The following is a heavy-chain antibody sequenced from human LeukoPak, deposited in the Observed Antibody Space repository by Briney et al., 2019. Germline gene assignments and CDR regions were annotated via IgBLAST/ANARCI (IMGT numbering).Heavy chain of an antibody. J-gene: IGHJ4*02. CDR3: ASGQWTDY. D-gene: IGHD6-19*01. Sequence: GASVKVSCKASRYTFTGHYLHWVRQAPGQGLEWMGWMNPNSGGTIYAQNFQGRVTMTRDTSISTAYMQLGRLRFDDTAVYYCASGQWTDYWGQGTLVIVSS. CDR1: RYTFTGHY. V-gene: IGHV1-2*02. CDR2: MNPNSGGT.